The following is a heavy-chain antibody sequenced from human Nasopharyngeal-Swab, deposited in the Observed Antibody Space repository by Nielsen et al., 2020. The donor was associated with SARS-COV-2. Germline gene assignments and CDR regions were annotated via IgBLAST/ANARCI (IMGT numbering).Heavy chain of an antibody. J-gene: IGHJ5*02. CDR1: GYSFANYW. CDR3: ARRAARDGYNYEVDP. CDR2: IYPGNSDT. D-gene: IGHD5-24*01. V-gene: IGHV5-51*01. Sequence: GESLKISCTGFGYSFANYWIGWVRQMPGKGLEWMGSIYPGNSDTRYSPASHGRVTISADKSINTAYLQWTSLRASDTAVYYCARRAARDGYNYEVDPWGQGTLVTVSS.